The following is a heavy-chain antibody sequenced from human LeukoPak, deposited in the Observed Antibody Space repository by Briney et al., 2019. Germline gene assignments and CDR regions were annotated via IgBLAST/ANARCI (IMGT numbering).Heavy chain of an antibody. Sequence: ASVKVSCKASGYTFTGYYMHWVRQAPGQGLEWMGWINPNSGGTNYAQKFQGRVTMTRDTSISTAYMELSRLRSDDTALYYCARDEEGGSYPLGYWGQGTLVTVSS. CDR3: ARDEEGGSYPLGY. D-gene: IGHD1-26*01. J-gene: IGHJ4*02. CDR1: GYTFTGYY. CDR2: INPNSGGT. V-gene: IGHV1-2*02.